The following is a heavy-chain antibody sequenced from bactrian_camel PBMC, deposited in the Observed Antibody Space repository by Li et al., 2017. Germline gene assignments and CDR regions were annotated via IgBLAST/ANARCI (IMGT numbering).Heavy chain of an antibody. CDR2: RYTGDDEA. CDR1: GRTDSYNV. J-gene: IGHJ4*01. Sequence: HVQLVESGGGSVQAGGSLRLTCAASGRTDSYNVMGWFRQAPGKEREGVAARYTGDDEAYYADSVKGRFTISRDNAKNTAYLQMNSLQPEDTAVYHCGQSVDNYWGQGTQVTVS. V-gene: IGHV3S63*01. CDR3: GQSVDNY.